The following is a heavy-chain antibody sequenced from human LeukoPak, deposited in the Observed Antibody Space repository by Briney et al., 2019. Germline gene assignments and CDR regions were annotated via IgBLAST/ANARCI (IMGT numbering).Heavy chain of an antibody. Sequence: EYLTLYCAASAFTCSSYTMSWPRPGPGHGLEWVSAPSFSGGNTYYEVSVKGRFTISRANSKNTLYLQMNSLRAEATAVYYCAKGGEADGMDVWGQGTMVTVSS. CDR2: PSFSGGNT. J-gene: IGHJ6*02. CDR1: AFTCSSYT. CDR3: AKGGEADGMDV. D-gene: IGHD6-25*01. V-gene: IGHV3-23*01.